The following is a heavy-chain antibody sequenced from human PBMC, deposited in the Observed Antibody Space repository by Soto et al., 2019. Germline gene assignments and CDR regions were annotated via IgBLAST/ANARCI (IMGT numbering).Heavy chain of an antibody. J-gene: IGHJ2*01. CDR1: GGSISSYY. V-gene: IGHV4-59*01. CDR3: ARDLRYYGSGSYIYFDL. D-gene: IGHD3-10*01. Sequence: SETLSLTCTVSGGSISSYYWSWIRQPPGRGLEWIGYIYYSGSTNYNPSLKSRVTISVDTSKNQFSLKLSSVTAADTAVYYCARDLRYYGSGSYIYFDLWGRGTLVTVSS. CDR2: IYYSGST.